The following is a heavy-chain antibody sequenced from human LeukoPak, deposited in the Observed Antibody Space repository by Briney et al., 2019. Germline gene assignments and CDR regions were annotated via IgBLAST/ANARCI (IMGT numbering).Heavy chain of an antibody. CDR3: ARDYGWELLPYYFDY. CDR2: ISGYSGNT. D-gene: IGHD1-26*01. Sequence: ASVKVSCKTSGYSFSRKGISWVRQAPGQGPEWMGWISGYSGNTNYAQNLQGRVTITTDTSTSTAHMELRSLRSDDTAVYYCARDYGWELLPYYFDYWGQGTLVTVSS. V-gene: IGHV1-18*01. J-gene: IGHJ4*02. CDR1: GYSFSRKG.